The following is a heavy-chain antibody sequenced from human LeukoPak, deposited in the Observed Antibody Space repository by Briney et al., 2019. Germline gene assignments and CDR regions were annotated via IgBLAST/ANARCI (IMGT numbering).Heavy chain of an antibody. CDR3: ARLHGTHNAFDI. D-gene: IGHD2-21*01. CDR1: GYTFTGYY. Sequence: ASVKVSCKASGYTFTGYYMHWVRQAPGQGLEWMGWINPNSGGTNYAQKFQGRITMTRDTSISTAYMELSRLRSDDTAVHYCARLHGTHNAFDIWGQGTMVTVSS. J-gene: IGHJ3*02. V-gene: IGHV1-2*02. CDR2: INPNSGGT.